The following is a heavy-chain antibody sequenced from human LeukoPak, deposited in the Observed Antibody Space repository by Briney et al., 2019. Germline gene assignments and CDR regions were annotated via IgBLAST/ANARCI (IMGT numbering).Heavy chain of an antibody. CDR2: IRSRGDGGTT. D-gene: IGHD2-15*01. V-gene: IGHV3-15*07. CDR3: SQGSAQYFDY. Sequence: GGSLRLSCAVSGLTLSDVWMNWVRQAPGKGLEWVGRIRSRGDGGTTDFAAPVKGRFTISRDDSKNTLYLQMNSLTSEDTAVYYCSQGSAQYFDYWGQGTLVTVSS. CDR1: GLTLSDVW. J-gene: IGHJ4*02.